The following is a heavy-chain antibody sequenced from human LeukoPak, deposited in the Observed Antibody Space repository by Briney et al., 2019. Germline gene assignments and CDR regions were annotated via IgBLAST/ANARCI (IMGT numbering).Heavy chain of an antibody. V-gene: IGHV1-3*03. D-gene: IGHD4-11*01. CDR3: ARDDYSNYSLNY. Sequence: ASVKVSCKASGYTFTSYAMHWVRQAPGQRLEWMGWINAGNGNTKYSQEFQGRVTITRDTSASTAYMELSSLRSEDMAVYYCARDDYSNYSLNYWGQGTLVTVSS. CDR1: GYTFTSYA. CDR2: INAGNGNT. J-gene: IGHJ4*02.